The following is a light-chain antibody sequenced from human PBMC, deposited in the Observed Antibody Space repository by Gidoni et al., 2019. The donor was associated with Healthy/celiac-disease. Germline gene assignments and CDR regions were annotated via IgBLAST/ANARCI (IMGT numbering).Light chain of an antibody. V-gene: IGKV1-39*01. CDR3: QQSYSTHL. CDR1: QSISSY. J-gene: IGKJ1*01. Sequence: DIQMTQSPSSLSASVGDRVTITCRESQSISSYLNWYQQKPGKAPKLLIYAASSLQSGVQSRFSGSGSGTDFTLTSSSLQHEDLANYYCQQSYSTHLFGQGTKVEIK. CDR2: AAS.